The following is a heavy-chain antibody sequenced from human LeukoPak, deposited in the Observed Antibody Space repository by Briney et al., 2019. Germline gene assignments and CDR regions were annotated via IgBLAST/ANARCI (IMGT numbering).Heavy chain of an antibody. CDR3: AREKVVVAATEGVAFDI. Sequence: GASVKVSCKASGYTFTGYYMHWVRQAPGQGLEWMGWINPNSGGTNYAQKFQGMVTMTRDTSISTAYMELSRLRSDDTAVYYCAREKVVVAATEGVAFDIWGQGTMVTVSS. J-gene: IGHJ3*02. V-gene: IGHV1-2*02. D-gene: IGHD2-15*01. CDR2: INPNSGGT. CDR1: GYTFTGYY.